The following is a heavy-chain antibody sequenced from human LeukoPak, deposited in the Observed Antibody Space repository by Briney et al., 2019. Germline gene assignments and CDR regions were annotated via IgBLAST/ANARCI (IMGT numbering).Heavy chain of an antibody. CDR1: GGSISSSSYY. V-gene: IGHV4-39*01. Sequence: TETLSLTFPVSGGSISSSSYYWGWIRQPPGKGLEWIGSIYYSGSTYYNPSLKSRVTISVDTSKKQFSLKLSSVTAADTAVYYCARTVSGYPPSAEYFQHWGQGTLVTVSS. D-gene: IGHD3-22*01. CDR3: ARTVSGYPPSAEYFQH. J-gene: IGHJ1*01. CDR2: IYYSGST.